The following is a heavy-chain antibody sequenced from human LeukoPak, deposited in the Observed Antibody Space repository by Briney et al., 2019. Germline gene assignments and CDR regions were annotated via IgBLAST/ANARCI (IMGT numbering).Heavy chain of an antibody. V-gene: IGHV4-4*07. D-gene: IGHD3-22*01. J-gene: IGHJ4*02. CDR3: ARVSDYYDTSGYYYAFDY. CDR2: IYASGST. Sequence: SETLSLTCTVPGGSISGYYWSWIRQPAGKRLEWIGRIYASGSTSYNPSLKSRVTISVDKSKNQSSLTLSSVTAADTALYYCARVSDYYDTSGYYYAFDYWGQGTLVTVSS. CDR1: GGSISGYY.